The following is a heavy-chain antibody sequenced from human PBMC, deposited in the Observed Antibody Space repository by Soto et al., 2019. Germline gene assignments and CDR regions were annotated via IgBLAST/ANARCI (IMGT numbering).Heavy chain of an antibody. J-gene: IGHJ6*02. CDR2: IKSITDGGTT. Sequence: GGSLRLSCAASGSTFNNAWMNWVRQAPGKGLEWVARIKSITDGGTTDYAAPVTGRFTISRDDSKNTLYLQMRSLKTEDTAIYYCTTAFLPPSPRSFGMDVWGQGTTVTVSS. V-gene: IGHV3-15*01. CDR1: GSTFNNAW. CDR3: TTAFLPPSPRSFGMDV.